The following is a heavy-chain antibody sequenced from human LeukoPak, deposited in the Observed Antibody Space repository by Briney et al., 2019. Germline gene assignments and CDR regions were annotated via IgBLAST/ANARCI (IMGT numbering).Heavy chain of an antibody. CDR2: ISSSSSYI. J-gene: IGHJ4*02. Sequence: PVGSLRLSCAASGFTFSSYSMNWVRQAPGKGLEWVSSISSSSSYIYYADSVKGRFTISGDNAKNSLYLQMNSLRAEDTAVYYGARGAGGQIFGVVLILWGQGTLVTVSS. CDR1: GFTFSSYS. V-gene: IGHV3-21*01. CDR3: ARGAGGQIFGVVLIL. D-gene: IGHD3-3*01.